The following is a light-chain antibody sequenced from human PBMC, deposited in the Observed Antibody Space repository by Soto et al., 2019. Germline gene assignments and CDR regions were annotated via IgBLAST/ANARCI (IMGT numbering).Light chain of an antibody. CDR3: QQANSVPRT. CDR1: QGISTS. V-gene: IGKV1-12*01. Sequence: DIQMPQSPSSVSASVGYRVTITCRARQGISTSLTWNQQKPGKAPKLLIYAASSLQSGVPSRFSGSGSGTDFTLTTSSLQPEDFATYYCQQANSVPRTFGGGTKVEIK. CDR2: AAS. J-gene: IGKJ4*01.